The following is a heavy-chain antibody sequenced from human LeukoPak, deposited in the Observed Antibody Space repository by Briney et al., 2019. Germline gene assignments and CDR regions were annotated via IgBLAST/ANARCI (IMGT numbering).Heavy chain of an antibody. V-gene: IGHV4-31*03. J-gene: IGHJ5*02. Sequence: PSETLSLTCTVSGGSISSGGYYWSWIRQHPGKGLEWIGYIYYSGSTYYNPSLKSRVTISVDTSKNQFSLKLSSVTAADTAVYYCARGSPAAPAFWDTMRFDPWGQGTLVTVSS. CDR2: IYYSGST. CDR3: ARGSPAAPAFWDTMRFDP. CDR1: GGSISSGGYY. D-gene: IGHD2-2*01.